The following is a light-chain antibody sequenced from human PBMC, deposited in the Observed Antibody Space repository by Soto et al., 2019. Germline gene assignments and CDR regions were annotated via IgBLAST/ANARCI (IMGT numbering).Light chain of an antibody. Sequence: DIVLTQSPDSLAVFLGERSTITCKSSQSLFYSAYRTNYLAWYQYKPGQPPKMLISWASTRASGVPDRFSGSGSGTDFTLTISSLQAEDVAVYYCLQYYGGPPHTFGQGTKLEI. V-gene: IGKV4-1*01. CDR2: WAS. J-gene: IGKJ2*01. CDR1: QSLFYSAYRTNY. CDR3: LQYYGGPPHT.